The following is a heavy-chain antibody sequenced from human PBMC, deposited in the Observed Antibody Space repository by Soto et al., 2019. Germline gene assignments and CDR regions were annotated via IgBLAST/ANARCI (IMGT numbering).Heavy chain of an antibody. J-gene: IGHJ4*02. CDR3: ARSGHSSALHYFDY. D-gene: IGHD6-6*01. Sequence: ASETLSLTCTVTGASISSYYWSWIRQPPGKGLEWIGYIYYSGSTNYNPSLKSRVTISVDTSKNQFSLKLSSVTAADTAVYYCARSGHSSALHYFDYWGQGTLVTVSS. V-gene: IGHV4-59*01. CDR1: GASISSYY. CDR2: IYYSGST.